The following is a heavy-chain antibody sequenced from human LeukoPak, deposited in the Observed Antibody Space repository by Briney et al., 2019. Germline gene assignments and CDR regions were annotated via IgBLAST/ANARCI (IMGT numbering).Heavy chain of an antibody. CDR2: IYYSGST. V-gene: IGHV4-59*04. CDR3: ARKVAVAGTTFDY. Sequence: SETLSLTCTVSGGSISSYYWSWIRQPPGKGLEWIGYIYYSGSTYYNPSLKSRVTISVDTSKNQFSLKLSSVTAADTAVYYCARKVAVAGTTFDYWGQGTLVTVSS. CDR1: GGSISSYY. D-gene: IGHD6-19*01. J-gene: IGHJ4*02.